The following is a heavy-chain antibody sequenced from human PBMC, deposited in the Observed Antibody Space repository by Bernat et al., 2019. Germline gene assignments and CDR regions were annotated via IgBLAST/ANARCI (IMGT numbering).Heavy chain of an antibody. CDR2: INPSGGST. CDR1: GYTFTSYY. Sequence: QVQLVQSGAEVKKPGASVKVSCKASGYTFTSYYMHWVRQAPGQGLEWMGIINPSGGSTSYAQKFQDRVTMTRDTSTRTVYMELSSLRSEDTAVYYCATRGGDDSSGYPFYYWGQGTLVTVSS. V-gene: IGHV1-46*01. D-gene: IGHD3-22*01. J-gene: IGHJ4*02. CDR3: ATRGGDDSSGYPFYY.